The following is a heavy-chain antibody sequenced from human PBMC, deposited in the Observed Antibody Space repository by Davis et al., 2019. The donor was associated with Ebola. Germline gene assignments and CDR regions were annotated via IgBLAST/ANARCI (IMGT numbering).Heavy chain of an antibody. J-gene: IGHJ4*02. CDR1: GGSITSSDYS. CDR2: SYYSGTI. CDR3: ASLRQTYDSRGYYQPFDF. V-gene: IGHV4-39*01. Sequence: SESLSLTCTVSGGSITSSDYSWGWIRQSPGKGLEWIGTSYYSGTIFYNSSPKSRITASVDPSKNQFSLKLNPATAADTAVYYCASLRQTYDSRGYYQPFDFWGQGSLVTVSS. D-gene: IGHD3-22*01.